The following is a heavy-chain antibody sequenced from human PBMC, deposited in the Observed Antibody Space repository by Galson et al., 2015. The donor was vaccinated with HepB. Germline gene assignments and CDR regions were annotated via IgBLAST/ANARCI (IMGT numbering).Heavy chain of an antibody. D-gene: IGHD2-15*01. CDR2: TYYRSKWSN. V-gene: IGHV6-1*01. Sequence: CAISGDSVSSNNGAWNWIRQSPSRGLEWLGRTYYRSKWSNDYAVSVKSRITINADTSKNQFTLQLTSVTPDDTAVYYCARGGTGYCTTTFCSFDHWGEGALVTVSS. CDR1: GDSVSSNNGA. J-gene: IGHJ4*02. CDR3: ARGGTGYCTTTFCSFDH.